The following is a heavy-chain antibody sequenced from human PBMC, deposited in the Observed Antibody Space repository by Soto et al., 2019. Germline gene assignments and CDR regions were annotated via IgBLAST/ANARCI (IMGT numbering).Heavy chain of an antibody. V-gene: IGHV3-21*01. J-gene: IGHJ4*02. CDR3: ARAFGGVTYSNSGHPWY. CDR1: GFTFSSYS. CDR2: ISSSSSYI. Sequence: EVQLVESGGGLVKPGGSLRLSCAASGFTFSSYSMNWVRQAPGKGLEWVSSISSSSSYIYYADSVKGLFSISRDNAKNSLYLQMNSLRAEDTAVYYCARAFGGVTYSNSGHPWYWGQGTLVTVSS. D-gene: IGHD6-13*01.